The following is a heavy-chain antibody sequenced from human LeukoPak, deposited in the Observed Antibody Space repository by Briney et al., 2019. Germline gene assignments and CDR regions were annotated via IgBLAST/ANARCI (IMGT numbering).Heavy chain of an antibody. V-gene: IGHV1-3*01. D-gene: IGHD4-17*01. CDR3: ARVGLRSYFDY. Sequence: ASVKVSCKASGYPFTAYVIHWVRRAPGQRLEWMGWINAGNGNTKYSQKFQGRVTITRDTSASAAYMELSSLRSEDTAVYYCARVGLRSYFDYWGQGTLVTVSS. CDR1: GYPFTAYV. J-gene: IGHJ4*02. CDR2: INAGNGNT.